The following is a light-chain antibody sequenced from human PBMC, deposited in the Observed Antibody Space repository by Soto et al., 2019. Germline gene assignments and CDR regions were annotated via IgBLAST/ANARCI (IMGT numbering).Light chain of an antibody. CDR2: EVS. CDR3: SSYTSSITYV. Sequence: ALTQPASVSGSPGQSITISCTGTSSDVGGYNYVSWYQQHPGKAPKLMIYEVSNRPSGVSNRFSGSKSGNTASLTISGLQAEDEADYYCSSYTSSITYVFGTGTKVTVL. J-gene: IGLJ1*01. CDR1: SSDVGGYNY. V-gene: IGLV2-14*01.